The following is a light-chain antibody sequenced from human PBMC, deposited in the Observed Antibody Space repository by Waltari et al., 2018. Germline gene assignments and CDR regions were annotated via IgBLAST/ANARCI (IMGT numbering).Light chain of an antibody. Sequence: DIQMTQSPSIVSASLGDTITITCRASEYLRSWLAWYQQRPGEAPKLLIYKASLLQTGVPSRFSGSGSGTEFTLTIRSLQPEDFATYFCQQYGSYSSFGQGTTV. CDR1: EYLRSW. V-gene: IGKV1-5*03. CDR2: KAS. CDR3: QQYGSYSS. J-gene: IGKJ1*01.